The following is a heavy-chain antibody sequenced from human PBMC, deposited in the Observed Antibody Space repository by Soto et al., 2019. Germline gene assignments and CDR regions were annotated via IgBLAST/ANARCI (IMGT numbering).Heavy chain of an antibody. J-gene: IGHJ5*02. Sequence: PSETLSLTCTVSGDSVCSGTYYWSCIRQPPGKGLEWIGHIYFTGSTNYNPSLKSRVTMSLDTSRNQFSLKLSSVTAADTAVYYCTRGPPRVQWFDPWGLGTLVTVSS. V-gene: IGHV4-61*01. CDR3: TRGPPRVQWFDP. CDR2: IYFTGST. CDR1: GDSVCSGTYY.